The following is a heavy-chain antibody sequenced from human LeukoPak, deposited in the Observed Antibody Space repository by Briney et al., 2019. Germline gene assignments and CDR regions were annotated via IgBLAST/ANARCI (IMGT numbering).Heavy chain of an antibody. J-gene: IGHJ4*02. CDR3: ASTAGRSWNYRLEDY. CDR1: GGSISSSSYY. CDR2: IYTSGST. D-gene: IGHD1-7*01. V-gene: IGHV4-61*02. Sequence: SETLSLTCTVSGGSISSSSYYWSWIRQPAGKGLEWIGRIYTSGSTNYNPSLKSRVTISVDTSKNQFSLKLSSVTAADTAVYYCASTAGRSWNYRLEDYWGQGTLVTVSS.